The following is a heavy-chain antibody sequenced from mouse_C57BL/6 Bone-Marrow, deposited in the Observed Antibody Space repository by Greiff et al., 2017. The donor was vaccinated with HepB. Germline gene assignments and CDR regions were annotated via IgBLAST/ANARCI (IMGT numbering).Heavy chain of an antibody. CDR2: IWRGGST. CDR3: AKNGGGYGNPFAY. V-gene: IGHV2-5*01. CDR1: GFSLTSYG. J-gene: IGHJ3*01. D-gene: IGHD2-1*01. Sequence: VQLVESGPGLVQPSQSLSITCTVSGFSLTSYGVHWVRQSPGKGLEWLGVIWRGGSTDYNAAFMSRLSITKDNSKSQVFFKMNSLQADDTAIYYCAKNGGGYGNPFAYWGQGTLVTVSA.